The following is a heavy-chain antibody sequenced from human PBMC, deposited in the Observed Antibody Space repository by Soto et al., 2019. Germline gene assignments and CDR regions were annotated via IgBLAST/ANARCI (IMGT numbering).Heavy chain of an antibody. Sequence: KTSETLSLTCTISGGSINNYFWSWIRQTPGKGLDWIGYIFYSGSINYNPSLMSRVSISMNTSKNQFSLRLVSVTTADTAIYYCAAGPRLAAAATPLSHWGPGILVTVSS. CDR1: GGSINNYF. V-gene: IGHV4-59*01. CDR2: IFYSGSI. J-gene: IGHJ1*01. CDR3: AAGPRLAAAATPLSH. D-gene: IGHD2-2*02.